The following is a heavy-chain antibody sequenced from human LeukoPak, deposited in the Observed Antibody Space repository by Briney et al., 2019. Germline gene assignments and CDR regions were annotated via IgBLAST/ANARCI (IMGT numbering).Heavy chain of an antibody. J-gene: IGHJ4*02. Sequence: GGSLRLSCAASGFTFSSYEMNWVRQAPGKGLEWVSYTSSSGSTIYYADSVKGRFTISRDNAKNSLYLQMNSLRAEDTAVYYCASHSSGWYSDFDYWGQGTLVTVSS. CDR3: ASHSSGWYSDFDY. V-gene: IGHV3-48*03. CDR2: TSSSGSTI. CDR1: GFTFSSYE. D-gene: IGHD6-19*01.